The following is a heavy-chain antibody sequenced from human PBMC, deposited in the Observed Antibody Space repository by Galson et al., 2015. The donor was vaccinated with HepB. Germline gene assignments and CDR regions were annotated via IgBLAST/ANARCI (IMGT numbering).Heavy chain of an antibody. V-gene: IGHV3-30*18. Sequence: SLRLSCAASGFTFSSYSMHWVRQAPGKGLEWVAVISCNRSNKYYADSVKGRFTISRDNAKNTLYLQMNSLRAEDTAVYYCANYDIAGACSSCLSGDHWGQGTLVTVSS. J-gene: IGHJ4*02. CDR2: ISCNRSNK. CDR3: ANYDIAGACSSCLSGDH. CDR1: GFTFSSYS. D-gene: IGHD3-22*01.